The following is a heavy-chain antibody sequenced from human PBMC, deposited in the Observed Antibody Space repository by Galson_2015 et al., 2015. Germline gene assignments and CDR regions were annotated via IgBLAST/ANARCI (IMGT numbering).Heavy chain of an antibody. D-gene: IGHD3-16*01. V-gene: IGHV3-21*01. Sequence: SLRLSCAASGITFSSYSLNWVRQAPGKGLEWVSSISSSSSYIYYADSLKGRFTISRDNAKDSLYLQMNSLRAEDTAVYYCARGLGVMYLWGRGALVTVSS. CDR1: GITFSSYS. J-gene: IGHJ2*01. CDR2: ISSSSSYI. CDR3: ARGLGVMYL.